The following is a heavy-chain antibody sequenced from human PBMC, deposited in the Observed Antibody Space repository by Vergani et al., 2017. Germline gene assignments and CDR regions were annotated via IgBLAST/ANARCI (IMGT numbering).Heavy chain of an antibody. V-gene: IGHV4-34*01. D-gene: IGHD6-13*01. Sequence: QVQLLQWGAGLLKPSETLSLTCAVYGGSFSGSYWSWIRQPPGKGLEWIGEINHSGSTNYNPSLKSRVTISVDTSKNQFSLKLSSVTAADTAVYYCARGLGSSWSTARGNWFDPWGQGTLVTVSS. J-gene: IGHJ5*02. CDR1: GGSFSGSY. CDR2: INHSGST. CDR3: ARGLGSSWSTARGNWFDP.